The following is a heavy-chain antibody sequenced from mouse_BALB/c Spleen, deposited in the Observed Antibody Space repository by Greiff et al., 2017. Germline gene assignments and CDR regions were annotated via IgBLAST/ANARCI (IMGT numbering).Heavy chain of an antibody. Sequence: EVMLVESGGGLVQPGGSRKLSCAASGFTFSSFGMHWVRQAPEKGLEWVAYISSGSSTIYYADTVKGRFTISRDNPKNTLFLQMTSLRSEDTAMYYCARSESYAMDYWGQGTSVTVSS. CDR2: ISSGSSTI. CDR3: ARSESYAMDY. CDR1: GFTFSSFG. J-gene: IGHJ4*01. V-gene: IGHV5-17*02.